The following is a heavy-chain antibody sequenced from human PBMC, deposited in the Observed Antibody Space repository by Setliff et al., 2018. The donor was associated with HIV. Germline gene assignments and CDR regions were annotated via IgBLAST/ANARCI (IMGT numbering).Heavy chain of an antibody. CDR1: GGSISIYY. Sequence: SETLSLTCTVSGGSISIYYWSWIRQPPGKGLEWIGYIYYSGRTNYNPSLKSRVTISVDTSKNQFSLKLSSVTAADTAVYYCARDREVGAPYYYYGMDVWGQGTTVTVSS. D-gene: IGHD1-26*01. J-gene: IGHJ6*02. CDR3: ARDREVGAPYYYYGMDV. V-gene: IGHV4-59*01. CDR2: IYYSGRT.